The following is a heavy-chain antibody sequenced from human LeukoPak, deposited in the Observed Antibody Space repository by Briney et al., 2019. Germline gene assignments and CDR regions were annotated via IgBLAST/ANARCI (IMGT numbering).Heavy chain of an antibody. CDR3: VRAPQEGRDILTSVQTGNWFHP. Sequence: ASVKVSCKASGYNFSSYDINWVRQAPGQGPEWMGWMNPNTGNTGYAQSFQGRIDLTRNPSISTAYMELSSLRSEDTALYYCVRAPQEGRDILTSVQTGNWFHPWGQGTLVTVSS. CDR2: MNPNTGNT. D-gene: IGHD3-9*01. CDR1: GYNFSSYD. V-gene: IGHV1-8*01. J-gene: IGHJ5*02.